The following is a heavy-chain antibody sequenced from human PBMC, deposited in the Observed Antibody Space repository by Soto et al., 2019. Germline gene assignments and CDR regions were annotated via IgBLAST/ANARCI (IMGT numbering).Heavy chain of an antibody. J-gene: IGHJ6*02. CDR3: ARGYCSGGSSYPRQYYYYYYGMDV. CDR1: GFTFSSYG. CDR2: IWYDGSNK. V-gene: IGHV3-33*01. Sequence: QVQLVESGGGVVQPGRSLRLSCAASGFTFSSYGMQWVRQAPGTGLEWVAVIWYDGSNKYYADSLKGRFTISRDNSKNTRYRQKNNRRAEDTDVYYCARGYCSGGSSYPRQYYYYYYGMDVWGQVTKVTAS. D-gene: IGHD2-15*01.